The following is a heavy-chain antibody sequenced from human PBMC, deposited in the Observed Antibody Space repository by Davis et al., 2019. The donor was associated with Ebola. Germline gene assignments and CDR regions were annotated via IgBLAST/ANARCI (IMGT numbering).Heavy chain of an antibody. CDR2: IYPDDSET. D-gene: IGHD2-15*01. J-gene: IGHJ3*02. CDR3: ARRCSGGSCYLGDAFDI. Sequence: KVSCKGSGFSFTSYWIGWVRQMPGRGLQWMGIIYPDDSETTYSPSFQGQISISADTSISTAYLQWSSLKASDTAMYYCARRCSGGSCYLGDAFDIWGQGTMVTVSS. CDR1: GFSFTSYW. V-gene: IGHV5-51*01.